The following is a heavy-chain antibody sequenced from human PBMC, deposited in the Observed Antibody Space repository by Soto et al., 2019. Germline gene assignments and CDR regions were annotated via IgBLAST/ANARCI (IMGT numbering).Heavy chain of an antibody. Sequence: QVQLQESGPGRVKPSGTLSLTCAVSGGAISSSKWWSWFRQPPGKGLGWIGEIYQSGSTNYNPSLESRVRMSVDKSRNQFSLKLTSVSAADTAVYYCARASATIAAAAIFDYWGQGTLVTVSS. CDR2: IYQSGST. D-gene: IGHD6-13*01. J-gene: IGHJ4*02. CDR1: GGAISSSKW. CDR3: ARASATIAAAAIFDY. V-gene: IGHV4-4*02.